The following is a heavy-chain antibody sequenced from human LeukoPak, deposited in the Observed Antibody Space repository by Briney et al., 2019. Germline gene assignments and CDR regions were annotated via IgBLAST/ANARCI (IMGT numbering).Heavy chain of an antibody. Sequence: GSLRLSCEASGFTLSSYEMNWVRQAPGKGLEWVSYMKGRFTISRDNAKNSLYLQMNSLRAEDTAVYYCAELGITMIGGVWGKGTTVTISS. D-gene: IGHD3-10*02. V-gene: IGHV3-48*03. J-gene: IGHJ6*04. CDR1: GFTLSSYE. CDR3: AELGITMIGGV.